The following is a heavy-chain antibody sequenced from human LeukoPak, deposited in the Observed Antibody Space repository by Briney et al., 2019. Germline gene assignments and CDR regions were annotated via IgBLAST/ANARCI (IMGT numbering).Heavy chain of an antibody. CDR3: AKSRMAAGTLSWFDP. D-gene: IGHD6-13*01. Sequence: GGSLRLSCAASGFTLSSLAMHWVRQAPGKGLEWVSSSGTRSGTKYYADSVMGRFTISRDNSKNTLYLQMNSLRAEDTAVYYCAKSRMAAGTLSWFDPWGQGTLVTVSS. CDR2: SGTRSGTK. CDR1: GFTLSSLA. V-gene: IGHV3-23*01. J-gene: IGHJ5*02.